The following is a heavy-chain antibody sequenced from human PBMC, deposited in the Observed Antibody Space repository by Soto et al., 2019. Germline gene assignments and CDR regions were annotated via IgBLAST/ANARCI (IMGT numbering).Heavy chain of an antibody. Sequence: SETLPLTCTVSGGSISSGDYYWSWIRQPPGKGLEWIGYIYYSGSTYYNPSLKSRVTISVDTSKNQFSLKLSSVTAADTAVYYCARNSFYCSGGSCYPLGGMDVWGQGTTVTVSS. V-gene: IGHV4-30-4*01. D-gene: IGHD2-15*01. J-gene: IGHJ6*02. CDR3: ARNSFYCSGGSCYPLGGMDV. CDR1: GGSISSGDYY. CDR2: IYYSGST.